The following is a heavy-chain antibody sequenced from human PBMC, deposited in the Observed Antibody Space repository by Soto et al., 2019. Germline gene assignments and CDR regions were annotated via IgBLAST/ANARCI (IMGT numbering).Heavy chain of an antibody. V-gene: IGHV3-7*01. CDR2: INPDGSAK. CDR1: GFTFSSYW. J-gene: IGHJ5*02. CDR3: ASQPLSIFGVPANWFDP. Sequence: GGSLRLSCAASGFTFSSYWMTWLRQAPGKGLEWVANINPDGSAKYYVDSVKGRFTISRDNAKNSLYLQMNSLRVEDTAVYYCASQPLSIFGVPANWFDPWGQGTLVTVSS. D-gene: IGHD3-3*01.